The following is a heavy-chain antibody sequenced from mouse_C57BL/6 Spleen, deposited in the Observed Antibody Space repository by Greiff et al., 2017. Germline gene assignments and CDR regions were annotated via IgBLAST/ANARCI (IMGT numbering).Heavy chain of an antibody. CDR3: ARAVLSYAMDY. J-gene: IGHJ4*01. CDR1: GYTFTSYG. CDR2: IYPRSGNT. V-gene: IGHV1-81*01. Sequence: LVESGAELARPGASVKLSCKASGYTFTSYGISWVKQRTGQGLEWIGEIYPRSGNTYYNEKFKGKATLTADKSSSTAYMELSSLTSEDSAVYFCARAVLSYAMDYWGTGTSVTVSS. D-gene: IGHD5-1*01.